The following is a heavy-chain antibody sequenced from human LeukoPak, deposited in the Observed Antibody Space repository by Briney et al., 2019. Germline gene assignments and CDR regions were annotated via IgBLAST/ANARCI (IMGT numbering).Heavy chain of an antibody. J-gene: IGHJ4*02. CDR1: GFIYNNYG. Sequence: GGSLRLSCAASGFIYNNYGMHWVRQAPGKGLEWVTFISLDGSHKSYADSENGRFLISRDNSKKTLYLQMNSLTADDTAVYYCAKDVSTGWSFDSWGQGTLVTVSS. CDR2: ISLDGSHK. D-gene: IGHD6-19*01. CDR3: AKDVSTGWSFDS. V-gene: IGHV3-30*02.